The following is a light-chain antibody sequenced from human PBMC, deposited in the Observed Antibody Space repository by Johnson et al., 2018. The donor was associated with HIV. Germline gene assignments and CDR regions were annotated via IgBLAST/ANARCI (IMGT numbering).Light chain of an antibody. V-gene: IGLV1-51*01. CDR3: GTWDSSLSQGV. CDR1: SSNIGNNY. CDR2: DNN. Sequence: QSVLTQPPSVSAAPGQKVTISCSGSSSNIGNNYVSWYQQLPGTAPKFLIYDNNKRPSGIPDRFSSSKSGTSATLGITGLQTGDEADYYCGTWDSSLSQGVFGTGTKVTVL. J-gene: IGLJ1*01.